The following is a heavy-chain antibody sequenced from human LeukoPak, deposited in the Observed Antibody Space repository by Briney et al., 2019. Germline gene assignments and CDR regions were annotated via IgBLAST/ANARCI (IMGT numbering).Heavy chain of an antibody. CDR1: GGSISSGSYY. J-gene: IGHJ2*01. CDR2: IYTSGST. D-gene: IGHD6-19*01. V-gene: IGHV4-61*02. Sequence: PSQTLSLTCTVSGGSISSGSYYWSWIRQPAGKGLGWIGRIYTSGSTNYNPSLKSRVTISVDTSKNQFSLKLSSVTAADTAVYYCARDRGQWLVDWYFDLWGRGTLVTVSS. CDR3: ARDRGQWLVDWYFDL.